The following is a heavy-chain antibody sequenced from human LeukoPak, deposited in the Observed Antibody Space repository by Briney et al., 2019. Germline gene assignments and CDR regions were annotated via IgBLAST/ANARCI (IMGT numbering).Heavy chain of an antibody. J-gene: IGHJ6*04. CDR2: IYSGGST. CDR3: ASIAAAGTEREYYYYCMDV. Sequence: GGSLRHSRAAPGFTVSRNYKSWVRQAPGKGVEWGSVIYSGGSTYYTDSVKGRFTISSDTSKNTLYLQMLSLRAEDTAVYYCASIAAAGTEREYYYYCMDVWGKGTTVTVSS. V-gene: IGHV3-53*01. D-gene: IGHD6-13*01. CDR1: GFTVSRNY.